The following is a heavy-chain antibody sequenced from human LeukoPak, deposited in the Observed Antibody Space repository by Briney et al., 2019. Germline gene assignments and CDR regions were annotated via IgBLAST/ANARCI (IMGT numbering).Heavy chain of an antibody. D-gene: IGHD2-15*01. J-gene: IGHJ4*02. Sequence: GGSLRLSCAASGFTFSSYWMSWVRQAPGKGLEWVANIKQDGSEKYYVDSVKGRFTISRDNAKNTLYLQLNILSAEDTAVYYCAKDEMRYCSGGSCYSDYWGRGALATVSS. CDR1: GFTFSSYW. CDR2: IKQDGSEK. V-gene: IGHV3-7*01. CDR3: AKDEMRYCSGGSCYSDY.